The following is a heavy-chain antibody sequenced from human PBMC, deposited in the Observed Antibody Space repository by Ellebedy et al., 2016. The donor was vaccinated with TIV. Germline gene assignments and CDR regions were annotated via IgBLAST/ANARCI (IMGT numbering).Heavy chain of an antibody. CDR2: ITHGGST. Sequence: MPSETLSLTCAVYGGSFSGYYWSWIRQPPGKGLEWIGEITHGGSTNSNPSLKSRCTISVDTSKNQFSLDLSSVPAADTAVYYCARGLARDYWGQGTLVTVSS. V-gene: IGHV4-34*01. CDR3: ARGLARDY. CDR1: GGSFSGYY. J-gene: IGHJ4*02.